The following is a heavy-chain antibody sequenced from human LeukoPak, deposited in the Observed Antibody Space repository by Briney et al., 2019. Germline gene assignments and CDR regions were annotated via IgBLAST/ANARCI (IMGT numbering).Heavy chain of an antibody. CDR3: ARGVVPAAIISNNWFDP. V-gene: IGHV1-46*01. CDR2: INPSGGST. J-gene: IGHJ5*02. CDR1: GYTFTSYY. Sequence: ASVKVSCKASGYTFTSYYMHWVRQAPGQGLEWMGIINPSGGSTSYAQKFQGRVAMTRDMSTSTVYMELSSLRSDDTAVYYCARGVVPAAIISNNWFDPWGQGTLVTVSS. D-gene: IGHD2-2*01.